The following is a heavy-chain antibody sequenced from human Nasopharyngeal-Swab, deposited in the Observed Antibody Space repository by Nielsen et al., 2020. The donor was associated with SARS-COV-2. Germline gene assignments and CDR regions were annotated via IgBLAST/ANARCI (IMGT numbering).Heavy chain of an antibody. J-gene: IGHJ6*02. V-gene: IGHV3-9*01. CDR3: ARDKGLRDYVWGSYRSSYYYYNGMDV. CDR1: GFTFDDYA. CDR2: ISWNSGSI. D-gene: IGHD3-16*02. Sequence: SLKISCAASGFTFDDYAMHWVRQAPGKGLEWVSGISWNSGSIGYADSVKGRFTISRDNAKNSLYLQMNSLRAEDTAVYYCARDKGLRDYVWGSYRSSYYYYNGMDVWGQGTTVTVSS.